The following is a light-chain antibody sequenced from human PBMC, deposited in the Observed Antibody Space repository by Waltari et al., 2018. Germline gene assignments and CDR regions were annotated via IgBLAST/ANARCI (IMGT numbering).Light chain of an antibody. CDR2: KSN. CDR1: VLTKRF. J-gene: IGLJ3*02. CDR3: QSADGTGWV. V-gene: IGLV3-25*03. Sequence: YGLTQPPSISLSPGQTARITCSGDVLTKRFGYWYQQKTGQAPQLLIYKSNKRPSGIPERFSGSNSGAMVTLTITEVQADDEADYYCQSADGTGWVFGGGTRLTVL.